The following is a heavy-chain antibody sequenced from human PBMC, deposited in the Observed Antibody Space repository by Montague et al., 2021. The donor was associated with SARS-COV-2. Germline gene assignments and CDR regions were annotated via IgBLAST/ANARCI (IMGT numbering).Heavy chain of an antibody. CDR1: GDSVSSNSAA. V-gene: IGHV6-1*01. CDR3: AREETVPGPRGIYFDD. J-gene: IGHJ4*02. Sequence: CAISGDSVSSNSAAWNWIRQSPSGGLEWLGRTYYRSKWYTDYAPSVKTRITITPDTSNNQFSLHLNSVTPGDTAVYYCAREETVPGPRGIYFDDWGQGTLVTLSS. D-gene: IGHD3-16*01. CDR2: TYYRSKWYT.